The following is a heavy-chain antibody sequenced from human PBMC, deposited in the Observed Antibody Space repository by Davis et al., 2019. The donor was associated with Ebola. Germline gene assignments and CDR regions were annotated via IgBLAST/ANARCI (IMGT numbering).Heavy chain of an antibody. V-gene: IGHV4-39*07. J-gene: IGHJ4*02. CDR3: ARTGYSSGWLDY. CDR1: GGSISSSTYY. CDR2: IYHDGST. D-gene: IGHD6-19*01. Sequence: MPSETLSLTCTVSGGSISSSTYYWGWIRQPPGKGLEWIGYIYHDGSTYYNPSLKSRVTISVDTSKNQFSLKLSSVTAADTAVYYCARTGYSSGWLDYWGQGTLVTVSS.